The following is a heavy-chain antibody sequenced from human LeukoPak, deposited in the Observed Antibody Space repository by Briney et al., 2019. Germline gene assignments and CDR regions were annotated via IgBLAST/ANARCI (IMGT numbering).Heavy chain of an antibody. J-gene: IGHJ4*02. CDR1: GFIFSNFD. Sequence: GGSLRLSCAASGFIFSNFDMNWVRQAPGKGLEWVSAMDTSGSYIYYADSVKGRFTISRDNSKNTLFLQMNSLKVEDTAIYYCAKESGCSSGWDYFDSWGQGTLVTVSS. V-gene: IGHV3-23*01. CDR2: MDTSGSYI. CDR3: AKESGCSSGWDYFDS. D-gene: IGHD2-15*01.